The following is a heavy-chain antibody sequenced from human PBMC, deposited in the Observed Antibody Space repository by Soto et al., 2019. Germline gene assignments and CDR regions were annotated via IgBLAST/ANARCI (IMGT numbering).Heavy chain of an antibody. D-gene: IGHD6-6*01. Sequence: QVQLVQSGAEVKKPGASVKVSCKTSGYTFTNYNINWVRQATGQGLGWMGWMNPNSGNTGYAQKFQGRVTMTRNTYITTAYMELSSLRSGDTAVYYCARAEPYSTSSPFDYWGQGTLVTVSS. CDR3: ARAEPYSTSSPFDY. CDR2: MNPNSGNT. V-gene: IGHV1-8*01. J-gene: IGHJ4*02. CDR1: GYTFTNYN.